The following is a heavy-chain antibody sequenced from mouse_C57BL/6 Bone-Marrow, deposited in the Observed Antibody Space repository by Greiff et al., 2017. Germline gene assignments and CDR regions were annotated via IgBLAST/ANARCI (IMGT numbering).Heavy chain of an antibody. J-gene: IGHJ2*01. V-gene: IGHV1-50*01. Sequence: VQLQQPGAELVKPGASVKLSCKASGYTFTSYWMPWVKQRPGQGLEWIGEIDPSDIYTNSNQKFKCQATLTVDTSSSTAYMQLSSLTSEDSAVYYCAREGITTVVGNFDYWGQGTTLTVSS. CDR2: IDPSDIYT. D-gene: IGHD1-1*01. CDR3: AREGITTVVGNFDY. CDR1: GYTFTSYW.